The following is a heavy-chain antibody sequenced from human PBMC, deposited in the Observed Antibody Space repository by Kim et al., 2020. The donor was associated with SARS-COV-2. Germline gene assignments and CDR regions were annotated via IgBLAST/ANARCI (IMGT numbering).Heavy chain of an antibody. J-gene: IGHJ5*02. D-gene: IGHD6-13*01. Sequence: PSFQGQFTISADKSINTAYLQWSSLQASDTAMYYCARRIAASGRRWFDPWGQGTLVTVSS. V-gene: IGHV5-51*01. CDR3: ARRIAASGRRWFDP.